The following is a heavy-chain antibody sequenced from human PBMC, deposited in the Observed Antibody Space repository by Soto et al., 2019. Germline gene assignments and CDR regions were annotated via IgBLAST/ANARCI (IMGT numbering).Heavy chain of an antibody. Sequence: SETLSLTCTVSGGSIGIAYWGWIRQPPGKGLEWLGNIDYIGNTNYNPSLKSRVTMSIDTSKNRFSLKLASVTTADTAVYYCAKRSANEVTARCRHPWGTAPLVS. CDR1: GGSIGIAY. CDR2: IDYIGNT. D-gene: IGHD5-18*01. J-gene: IGHJ5*02. V-gene: IGHV4-59*01. CDR3: AKRSANEVTARCRHP.